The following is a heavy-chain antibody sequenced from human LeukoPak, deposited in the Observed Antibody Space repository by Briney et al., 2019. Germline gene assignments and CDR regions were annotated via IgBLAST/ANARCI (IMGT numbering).Heavy chain of an antibody. CDR2: IRSKANSYAT. CDR1: GFTFLGPA. J-gene: IGHJ4*02. CDR3: TRHKTPDSSRASPPYFDY. D-gene: IGHD3-22*01. V-gene: IGHV3-73*01. Sequence: GGSLSQTCAGPGFTFLGPARHWVRQASGKGLEWVGRIRSKANSYATAYAASVKGRFTISRDDSKNTAYLQMNSLKTEDTAVYYCTRHKTPDSSRASPPYFDYWGLGTLVTVSS.